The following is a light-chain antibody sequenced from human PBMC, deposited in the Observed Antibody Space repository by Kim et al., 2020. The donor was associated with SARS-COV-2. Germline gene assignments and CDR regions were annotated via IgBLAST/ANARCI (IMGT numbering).Light chain of an antibody. Sequence: DIQMTQSPSSVSASVGDRVTITCRASHDVSTWLAWYQHKPGKAPTLLIYAASSLQSGAPPRFSGSGSGTDFTLTISRLLPEDVATYYCLQTNRFPLSFGGGTKVDIK. CDR3: LQTNRFPLS. CDR1: HDVSTW. V-gene: IGKV1-12*01. CDR2: AAS. J-gene: IGKJ4*01.